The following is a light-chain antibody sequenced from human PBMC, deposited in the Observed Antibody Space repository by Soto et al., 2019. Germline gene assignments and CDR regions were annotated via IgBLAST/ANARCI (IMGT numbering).Light chain of an antibody. J-gene: IGKJ2*01. Sequence: EIVLTQSPATLSLSPGERATLSCRASQSVSSYLAWYQQKPGQAPRLLIYDASNRATGIPARFSGSGSGTDFTLTISXXXXEDFAVYYCQQRSNWPYTFGQGT. CDR3: QQRSNWPYT. CDR1: QSVSSY. CDR2: DAS. V-gene: IGKV3-11*01.